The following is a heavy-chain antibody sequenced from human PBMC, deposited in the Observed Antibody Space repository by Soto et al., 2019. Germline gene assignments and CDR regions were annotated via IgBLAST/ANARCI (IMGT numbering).Heavy chain of an antibody. CDR2: IIPISETT. V-gene: IGHV1-69*01. Sequence: QVQLVQSGAEVKKPGSSVKVSCKASGGTFSSYAISWVRQAPGQGLEWMGGIIPISETTNYAQKFQGRVTIPADESKITAYMELSSLRSEDTAVYYCARSQGSSTSLEIYYYYYYGMDVWGQGTTVTVSS. J-gene: IGHJ6*02. CDR1: GGTFSSYA. D-gene: IGHD2-2*01. CDR3: ARSQGSSTSLEIYYYYYYGMDV.